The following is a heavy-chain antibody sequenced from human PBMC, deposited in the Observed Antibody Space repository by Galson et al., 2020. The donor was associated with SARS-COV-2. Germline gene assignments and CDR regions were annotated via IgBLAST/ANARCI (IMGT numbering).Heavy chain of an antibody. V-gene: IGHV1-8*01. D-gene: IGHD3-3*01. CDR1: GYTFTSYD. Sequence: ASVKVSCKASGYTFTSYDINWVRQATGQGLEWMGWMNPNSGNTGYAQKFQGRVTMTRNTSISTAYMELSSLRSVDTAVYYCAREDEITIFGVVIHYYYGMDVWGQGTTVTVSS. CDR2: MNPNSGNT. CDR3: AREDEITIFGVVIHYYYGMDV. J-gene: IGHJ6*02.